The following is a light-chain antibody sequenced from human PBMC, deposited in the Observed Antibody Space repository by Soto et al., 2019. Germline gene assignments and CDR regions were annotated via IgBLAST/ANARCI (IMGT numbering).Light chain of an antibody. Sequence: MVLTHSADTLYLSPRERATPSCRASQSVNNNLAWYQQKPGQVPXLLIYDASTRATGIPARFSGSGSGTEFTLTISSLQSDDIAVYYCQQYHNWPAFGQGTKVDIK. J-gene: IGKJ1*01. CDR2: DAS. CDR3: QQYHNWPA. CDR1: QSVNNN. V-gene: IGKV3-15*01.